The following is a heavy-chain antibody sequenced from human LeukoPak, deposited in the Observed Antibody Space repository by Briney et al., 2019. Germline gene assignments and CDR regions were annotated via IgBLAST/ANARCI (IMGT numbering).Heavy chain of an antibody. CDR2: IYTSGST. CDR3: ARARSAAGKGYFDY. V-gene: IGHV4-61*02. D-gene: IGHD6-13*01. J-gene: IGHJ4*02. CDR1: GGSISSGSYY. Sequence: PSETLSLTCTVSGGSISSGSYYWSWIRQPAGKGLEWIGRIYTSGSTNYNPSLKSRVTISVDTSKNQFSLKLSSVTAADTAVYYCARARSAAGKGYFDYWGQGTLVTVSS.